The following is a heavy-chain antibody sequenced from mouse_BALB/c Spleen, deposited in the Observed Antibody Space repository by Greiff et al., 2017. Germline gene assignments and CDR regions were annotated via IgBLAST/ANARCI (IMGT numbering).Heavy chain of an antibody. J-gene: IGHJ3*01. CDR3: AGTGNWFAY. Sequence: QVQLKESGPGLVAPSQSLSITCTVSGFSLTSYGVHWVRQPPGKGLEWLGVIWAGGSTNYNSALMSRLSISKDNSKSQVFLKMNSLQTDDTAMYYCAGTGNWFAYWGQGTLVTVSA. CDR1: GFSLTSYG. CDR2: IWAGGST. D-gene: IGHD4-1*01. V-gene: IGHV2-9*02.